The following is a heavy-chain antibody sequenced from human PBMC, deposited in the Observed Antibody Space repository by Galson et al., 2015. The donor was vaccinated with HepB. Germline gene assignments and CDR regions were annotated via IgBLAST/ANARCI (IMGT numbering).Heavy chain of an antibody. CDR3: ARDWGIAVAGTWWFDP. V-gene: IGHV3-21*01. D-gene: IGHD6-19*01. J-gene: IGHJ5*02. Sequence: SLRLSCAASKFIFSSYNMNWVRQAPGKGLEWVSSISSDSTYIYYADSVRGRFTISRDNAKNSLYLQMNSLRPEDTAVYYCARDWGIAVAGTWWFDPWGQGTLFTVSS. CDR1: KFIFSSYN. CDR2: ISSDSTYI.